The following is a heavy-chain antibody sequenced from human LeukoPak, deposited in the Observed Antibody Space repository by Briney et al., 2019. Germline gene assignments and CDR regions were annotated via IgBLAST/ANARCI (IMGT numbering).Heavy chain of an antibody. CDR2: INHSGST. V-gene: IGHV4-34*01. CDR3: ARRSGYYDSSGYYYGAFDI. J-gene: IGHJ3*02. Sequence: PSETLSLTCAVYGGSFSGYYWSWIRQPLGKGLEWIGEINHSGSTNYNPSLKSRVTISVDTSKNQFSLKLSSVTAADTAVYYCARRSGYYDSSGYYYGAFDIWGQGTMVTVSS. CDR1: GGSFSGYY. D-gene: IGHD3-22*01.